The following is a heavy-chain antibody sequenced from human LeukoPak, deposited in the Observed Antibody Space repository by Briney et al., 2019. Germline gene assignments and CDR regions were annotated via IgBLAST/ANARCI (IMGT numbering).Heavy chain of an antibody. CDR2: INPNSGGT. D-gene: IGHD5-12*01. CDR3: ARDLYRSGYGFDY. Sequence: ASVKVSCKASGYTFTGYYMHWVRQAPGQGLEWMGWINPNSGGTNYAQKFQGRVTMTRDTSIGTAYMELSRLRSDDTAVYYCARDLYRSGYGFDYWGQGTLVTVSS. CDR1: GYTFTGYY. J-gene: IGHJ4*02. V-gene: IGHV1-2*02.